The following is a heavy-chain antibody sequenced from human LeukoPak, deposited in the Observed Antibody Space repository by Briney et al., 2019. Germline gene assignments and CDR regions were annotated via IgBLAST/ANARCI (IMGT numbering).Heavy chain of an antibody. CDR3: TTDSNYYYYMDV. Sequence: SETLSLTCTVSGASISSYYWSWIRQPAGKGLEWIGRMYTSGSTNYNPSLKSRVTMSVDTSKNQFSLKLSSVTAADTAVYYCTTDSNYYYYMDVWGKGTTVIVSS. J-gene: IGHJ6*03. CDR2: MYTSGST. CDR1: GASISSYY. V-gene: IGHV4-4*07.